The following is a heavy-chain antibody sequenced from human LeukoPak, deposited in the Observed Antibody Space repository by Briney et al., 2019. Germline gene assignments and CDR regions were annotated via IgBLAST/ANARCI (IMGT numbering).Heavy chain of an antibody. CDR1: GFTFSSYW. J-gene: IGHJ5*02. Sequence: GGSLRLSCAASGFTFSSYWMSWVRLAPGKGLEWVANIKQDGSEKYYVDSVKGRFTISRDNAKNSLYLQMNGLRAEDTAVYYCARNILLGYCSSTSCPTTNWFDPWGQGTLVTVSS. D-gene: IGHD2-2*01. CDR3: ARNILLGYCSSTSCPTTNWFDP. CDR2: IKQDGSEK. V-gene: IGHV3-7*01.